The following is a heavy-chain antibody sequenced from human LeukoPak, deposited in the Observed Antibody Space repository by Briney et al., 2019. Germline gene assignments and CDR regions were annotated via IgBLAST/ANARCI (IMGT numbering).Heavy chain of an antibody. CDR2: ISAYNGNT. J-gene: IGHJ3*02. V-gene: IGHV1-18*01. CDR3: ARDRGAYPGDAFDI. Sequence: ASVKVSCKASGFTFTSYGISWVRQAPGQGLEWMGWISAYNGNTNYAQKLQGTVSMTTDTSTSTAYMELRSLRSDDTAVYYCARDRGAYPGDAFDIWGQGTMVTVSS. CDR1: GFTFTSYG. D-gene: IGHD3-16*01.